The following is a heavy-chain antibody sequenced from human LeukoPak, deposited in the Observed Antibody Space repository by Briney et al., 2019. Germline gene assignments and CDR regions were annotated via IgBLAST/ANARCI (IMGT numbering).Heavy chain of an antibody. V-gene: IGHV3-64*01. Sequence: GGSLRLSCAASGFTFSSYAMHWVRQAPGKGLEYVSAISSNGGSTYYANSVKGRFTISRDNSKNTLYLQMGSLRAEDMAVYYCARDYDEYSFDYWGQGTLVTVSS. CDR3: ARDYDEYSFDY. CDR1: GFTFSSYA. CDR2: ISSNGGST. J-gene: IGHJ4*02. D-gene: IGHD3-3*01.